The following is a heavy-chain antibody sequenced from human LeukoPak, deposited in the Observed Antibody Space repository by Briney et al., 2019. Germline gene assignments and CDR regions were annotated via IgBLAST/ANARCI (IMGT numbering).Heavy chain of an antibody. D-gene: IGHD5-12*01. CDR3: ASLRGYSGYDQSWFDP. CDR2: IYYSGST. Sequence: SETLSLTCTVSGGSISPYYWSWIRQPPGKGLKWIGYIYYSGSTYYNPSLKSRVTISVDTSKNQFSLKLSSVTAADTAVYYCASLRGYSGYDQSWFDPWGQGTLVTVSS. V-gene: IGHV4-59*12. J-gene: IGHJ5*02. CDR1: GGSISPYY.